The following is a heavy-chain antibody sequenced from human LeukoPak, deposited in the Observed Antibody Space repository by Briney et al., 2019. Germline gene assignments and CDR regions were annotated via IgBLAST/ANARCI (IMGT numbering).Heavy chain of an antibody. D-gene: IGHD1-1*01. J-gene: IGHJ4*02. V-gene: IGHV1-69*13. CDR1: GGTFSSYA. CDR3: ARGGGLERFDY. Sequence: GVSVKVSCKASGGTFSSYAISWVRQAPGQGLEWMGGIIPIFGTANYAQKFQGRVTITADESTSTAYMELGSLRSEDTAVYYCARGGGLERFDYWGQGTLVTVSS. CDR2: IIPIFGTA.